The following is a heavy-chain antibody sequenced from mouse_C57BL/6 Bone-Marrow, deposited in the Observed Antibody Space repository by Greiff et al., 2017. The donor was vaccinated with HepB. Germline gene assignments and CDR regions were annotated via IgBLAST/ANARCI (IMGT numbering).Heavy chain of an antibody. CDR2: IHPNSGST. V-gene: IGHV1-64*01. D-gene: IGHD1-1*01. Sequence: QVQLQQPGAELVKPGASVKLSCKASGYTFTSYWMHWVKQRPGQGLEWIGMIHPNSGSTNYNEKFKSKATLTVDKSSSTAYMQLSSLTSADSAVYYCAGMPNYDDSPYFDYWGQGTTLTVSS. J-gene: IGHJ2*01. CDR3: AGMPNYDDSPYFDY. CDR1: GYTFTSYW.